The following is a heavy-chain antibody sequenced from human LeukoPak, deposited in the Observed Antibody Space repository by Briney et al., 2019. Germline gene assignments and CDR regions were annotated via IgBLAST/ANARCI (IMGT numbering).Heavy chain of an antibody. Sequence: SETLSLTCAVYGGSFSGYYWSWIRQPPGKGLEWIGEINHSGSTNYNPSLKSRVTISVDTSKNQFSLKLSSVTAADTAVYYCARAGNEAAAGGRFDPWGQGTLVTVSS. V-gene: IGHV4-34*01. CDR3: ARAGNEAAAGGRFDP. CDR1: GGSFSGYY. D-gene: IGHD6-13*01. CDR2: INHSGST. J-gene: IGHJ5*02.